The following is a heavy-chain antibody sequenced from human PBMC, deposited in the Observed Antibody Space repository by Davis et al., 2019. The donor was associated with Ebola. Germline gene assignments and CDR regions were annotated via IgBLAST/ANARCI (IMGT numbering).Heavy chain of an antibody. V-gene: IGHV4-31*03. CDR1: GGSISSGGYY. CDR3: ARHYTMVPYSSSPGYFDY. D-gene: IGHD6-6*01. CDR2: IYYSGST. J-gene: IGHJ4*02. Sequence: PSETLSLTCTVSGGSISSGGYYWSWIRQHPGKGLEWIGYIYYSGSTYYNPSLKSRVTISVDTSKNQFSLKLSSVTAADTAVYYCARHYTMVPYSSSPGYFDYWGQGTLVTVSS.